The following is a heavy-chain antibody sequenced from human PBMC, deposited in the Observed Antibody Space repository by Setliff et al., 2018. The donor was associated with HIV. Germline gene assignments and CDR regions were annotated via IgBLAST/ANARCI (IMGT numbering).Heavy chain of an antibody. CDR3: ARLGSGWSDSYYYAMDI. CDR1: GYTFTTYG. V-gene: IGHV1-18*01. D-gene: IGHD6-19*01. CDR2: ISPNFGHT. Sequence: ASVKVSCKASGYTFTTYGISWVRQAPGHGLEWMGWISPNFGHTKYAQRFLDRVTMTIDTATSRAYMELRSLRSDDTAVYFCARLGSGWSDSYYYAMDIGGQGTTVTVSS. J-gene: IGHJ6*02.